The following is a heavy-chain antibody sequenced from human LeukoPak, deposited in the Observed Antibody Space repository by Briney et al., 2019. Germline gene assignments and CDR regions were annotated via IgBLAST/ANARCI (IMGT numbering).Heavy chain of an antibody. CDR1: GGSITSSLYY. CDR3: SRENGAFSPFGY. Sequence: SETLSLTCTASGGSITSSLYYGAWIRQPPGKGLEWIGSIHYSGNTYYNPSLKSRVTMALDKSKNHLSLNLTSVTAADTAVYYCSRENGAFSPFGYWGQGTLVTVPS. CDR2: IHYSGNT. V-gene: IGHV4-39*07. J-gene: IGHJ4*02. D-gene: IGHD2-8*01.